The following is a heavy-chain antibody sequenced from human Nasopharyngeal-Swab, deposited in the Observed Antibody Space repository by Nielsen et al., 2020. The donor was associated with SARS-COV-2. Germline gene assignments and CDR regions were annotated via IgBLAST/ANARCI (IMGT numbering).Heavy chain of an antibody. D-gene: IGHD3-22*01. V-gene: IGHV4-59*01. Sequence: SETLSLTCTVSGGSISSYYWSWIRQPPGKGLEWIGYIYYSGSTNYNPSLKSRVTISVDTSKNQFFLKLSSVTAADTAVYYCARVGTYYYDSSGYYPTPSFDYWGQGTLVTVSS. CDR1: GGSISSYY. J-gene: IGHJ4*02. CDR2: IYYSGST. CDR3: ARVGTYYYDSSGYYPTPSFDY.